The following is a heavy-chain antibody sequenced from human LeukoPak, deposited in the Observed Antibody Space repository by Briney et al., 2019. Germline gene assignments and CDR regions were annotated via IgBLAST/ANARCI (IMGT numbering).Heavy chain of an antibody. J-gene: IGHJ5*02. CDR3: ARDRGGLRYFDWLSWFDP. D-gene: IGHD3-9*01. V-gene: IGHV1-18*01. CDR2: ISAYNGNT. Sequence: ASVKVSCKASGYTFTSYGISWARQAPGQGLEWMGWISAYNGNTNYAQKLQGRVTMTTDTSTSTAYMELRSLRSDDTAVYYCARDRGGLRYFDWLSWFDPWGQGTLVTVSS. CDR1: GYTFTSYG.